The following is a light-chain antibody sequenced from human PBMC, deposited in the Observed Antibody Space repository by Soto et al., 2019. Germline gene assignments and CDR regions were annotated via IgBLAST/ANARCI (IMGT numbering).Light chain of an antibody. V-gene: IGLV2-14*01. J-gene: IGLJ1*01. CDR1: SGDVGGYDY. CDR2: EVT. Sequence: QSVLTQPASVSGSPGQSIAISCTGTSGDVGGYDYVSWYQQHPDKAPKLMIYEVTKRPSWVSNRFSGSKSGNTASLTISGFQPEDEADYYCSSHTSGSTRVFGSGTKVTV. CDR3: SSHTSGSTRV.